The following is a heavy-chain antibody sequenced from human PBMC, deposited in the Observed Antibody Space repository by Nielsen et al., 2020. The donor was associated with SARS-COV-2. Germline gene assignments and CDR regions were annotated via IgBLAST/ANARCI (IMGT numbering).Heavy chain of an antibody. CDR1: EFTFSSYG. Sequence: GESLKISCAASEFTFSSYGMHWVRQAPGKGLEWVAFIRSDGSQKYYADSVKGRFTISRDNSKNTLYLQMNSLRAEDTAVYYCARGFSSGWDFDYWGQGTLVTVSS. J-gene: IGHJ4*02. V-gene: IGHV3-30*02. D-gene: IGHD6-19*01. CDR2: IRSDGSQK. CDR3: ARGFSSGWDFDY.